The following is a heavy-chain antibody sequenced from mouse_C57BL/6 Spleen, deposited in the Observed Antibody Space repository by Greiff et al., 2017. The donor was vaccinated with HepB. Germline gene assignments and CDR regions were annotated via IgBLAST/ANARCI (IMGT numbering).Heavy chain of an antibody. Sequence: EVQLQQSGPELVKPGASVKISCKASGYTFTDYYMNWVKQSHGKSLEWIGDINPNNGGTSYNQKFKGKATLTVDKSSSTAYMELRSLTSEDSAVYYCARQENPPTYWGQGTTLTVSS. V-gene: IGHV1-26*01. CDR1: GYTFTDYY. J-gene: IGHJ2*01. D-gene: IGHD2-10*01. CDR2: INPNNGGT. CDR3: ARQENPPTY.